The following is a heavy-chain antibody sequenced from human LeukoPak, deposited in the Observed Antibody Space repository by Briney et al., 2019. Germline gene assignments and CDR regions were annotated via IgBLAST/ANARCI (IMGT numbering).Heavy chain of an antibody. CDR3: ARAPSGYHNT. D-gene: IGHD5-12*01. Sequence: LSLTCAASGYSISSSSYYWGWIRQAPGKGRVWVSLIYSVGTTFYADSVKGSFTICRDASKNTLYHQMNSLRDDDTAFYYCARAPSGYHNTGGQGTLVTVSS. CDR1: GYSISSSSYY. J-gene: IGHJ4*02. CDR2: IYSVGTT. V-gene: IGHV3-66*01.